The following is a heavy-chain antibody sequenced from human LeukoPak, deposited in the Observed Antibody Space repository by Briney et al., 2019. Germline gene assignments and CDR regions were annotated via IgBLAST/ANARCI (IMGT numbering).Heavy chain of an antibody. Sequence: ASVKVSCKVSGYTLTELSMHWVRQAPGKGLEWMGGFDPEDGETIYAQKFQGRVTMTEDTSTDTAYMELSSLRSEDTAVYYCATGLARGGSSTSCCDYWGQGTLVTVSS. CDR1: GYTLTELS. J-gene: IGHJ4*02. CDR3: ATGLARGGSSTSCCDY. D-gene: IGHD2-2*01. V-gene: IGHV1-24*01. CDR2: FDPEDGET.